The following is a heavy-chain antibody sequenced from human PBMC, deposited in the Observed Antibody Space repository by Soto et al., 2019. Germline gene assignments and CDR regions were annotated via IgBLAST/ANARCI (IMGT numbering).Heavy chain of an antibody. CDR3: ARLIQPTTRGCRYFDY. J-gene: IGHJ4*02. Sequence: QITLKESGPTLVKPTQTLTLTCTVSGFSLSTSGVGVGWVRQPPGKALEWLALIYWDDDKRYSPPLKSRLTITQDTSQTPVVPTMTSIDLVDTATYYCARLIQPTTRGCRYFDYWGQGTLVTVSS. CDR2: IYWDDDK. CDR1: GFSLSTSGVG. D-gene: IGHD5-18*01. V-gene: IGHV2-5*02.